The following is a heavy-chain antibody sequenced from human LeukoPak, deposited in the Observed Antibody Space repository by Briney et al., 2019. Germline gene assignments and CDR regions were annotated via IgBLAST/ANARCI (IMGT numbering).Heavy chain of an antibody. CDR1: GFTFSSYS. J-gene: IGHJ4*02. CDR3: ARDLGCTTSCYAGY. CDR2: ISSSSSYI. Sequence: GGSLRLSCAASGFTFSSYSMNWVRQAPGKGLEWVSSISSSSSYIYYADSVKGRFTISRDNAKNSLYLQMNSLRAEDTPVYYCARDLGCTTSCYAGYWGQGTLVTVSS. V-gene: IGHV3-21*01. D-gene: IGHD2-2*01.